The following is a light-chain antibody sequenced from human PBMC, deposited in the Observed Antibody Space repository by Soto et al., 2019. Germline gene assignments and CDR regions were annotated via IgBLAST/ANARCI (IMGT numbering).Light chain of an antibody. Sequence: LAESVGGRITIKCRASQSISSYLNWYQQKPGKAPKLLIYAASSLQSGVPSRFSGSGSGTEFTLTIIGMPPEDLSTYYWQPTHSTPGTFGQGPRWRL. CDR3: QPTHSTPGT. J-gene: IGKJ5*01. V-gene: IGKV1-39*01. CDR1: QSISSY. CDR2: AAS.